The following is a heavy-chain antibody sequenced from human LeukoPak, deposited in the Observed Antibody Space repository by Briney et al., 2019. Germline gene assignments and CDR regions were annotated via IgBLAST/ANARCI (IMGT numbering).Heavy chain of an antibody. D-gene: IGHD4-17*01. Sequence: ASVKVSFKASGYTFTSYYMHWVRQAPGQGLEWMGIINPSGGITSYAQKFQGRVTMTRDTSTSTVYMDLSSLRYEDTAVYYCARGNPTNYGDFLYYFDHWGQGTLLTVSS. CDR1: GYTFTSYY. CDR3: ARGNPTNYGDFLYYFDH. CDR2: INPSGGIT. J-gene: IGHJ4*02. V-gene: IGHV1-46*01.